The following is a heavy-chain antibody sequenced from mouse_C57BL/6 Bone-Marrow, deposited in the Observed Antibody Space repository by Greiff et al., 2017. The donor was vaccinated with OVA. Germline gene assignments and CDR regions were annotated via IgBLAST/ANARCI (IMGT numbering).Heavy chain of an antibody. D-gene: IGHD3-3*01. Sequence: EVKLMESGGDLVKPGGSLKLSCAASGFTFSSYGMSWVRQTPDKRLEWVATISSGGSYTYYPDSVKGRFTISRDNAKNTLYLQMSSLKSEDTAMYYCARQKGSYWYFDVWGTGTTVTVSS. CDR2: ISSGGSYT. CDR1: GFTFSSYG. J-gene: IGHJ1*03. CDR3: ARQKGSYWYFDV. V-gene: IGHV5-6*01.